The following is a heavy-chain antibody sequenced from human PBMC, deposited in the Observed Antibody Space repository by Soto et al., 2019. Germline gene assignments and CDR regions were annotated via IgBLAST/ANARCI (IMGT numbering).Heavy chain of an antibody. V-gene: IGHV1-8*01. CDR3: ARHRGVHYGMDV. D-gene: IGHD2-8*01. Sequence: QVQLVQSGAEVKKPGASVKVSCKASGYTFTSYDINWVRQATGQGLEWMGWMNPNSGNTGYAQKFQGRVTMTRNTSRSTAYKELSSLRSEDTAVYYCARHRGVHYGMDVWGQGTTVTVSS. CDR2: MNPNSGNT. CDR1: GYTFTSYD. J-gene: IGHJ6*02.